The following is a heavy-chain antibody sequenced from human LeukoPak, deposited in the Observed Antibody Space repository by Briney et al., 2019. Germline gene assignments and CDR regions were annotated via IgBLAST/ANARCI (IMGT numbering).Heavy chain of an antibody. CDR2: IKSDGSST. V-gene: IGHV3-74*01. Sequence: GGSLRLSCAASGFTFSSYWMHWVRQVPGKGLVWVSRIKSDGSSTTYADSVKGRFTISRDNAKNTLYLQMSSLRAEDTAVYYCARSTYSGSSYDCWGQGTPVTVSS. CDR1: GFTFSSYW. J-gene: IGHJ4*02. CDR3: ARSTYSGSSYDC. D-gene: IGHD1-26*01.